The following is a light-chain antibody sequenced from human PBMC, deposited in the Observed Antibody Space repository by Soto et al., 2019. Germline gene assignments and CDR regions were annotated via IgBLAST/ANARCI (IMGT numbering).Light chain of an antibody. Sequence: EMVENQSPGPLSSSLGKRATLSXRASRTVNRNYLAWSQQEPGXPPRLXXVCXSISAKGRPDRLSGGGSGTDFTLTISRLEPDDFVVYYCQQYGSAPGTFGQGTKVDIK. CDR3: QQYGSAPGT. V-gene: IGKV3-20*01. CDR2: CXS. CDR1: RTVNRNY. J-gene: IGKJ1*01.